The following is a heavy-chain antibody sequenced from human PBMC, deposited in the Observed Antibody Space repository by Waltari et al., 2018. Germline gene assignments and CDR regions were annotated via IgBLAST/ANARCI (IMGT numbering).Heavy chain of an antibody. Sequence: QVQLVQSGAEVKKPGSSVKVSCKASGGTFSSYTISWVRQAPGQGLEWMGRIIPILGIANDAQKVQGRVTITADKSTSTAYMERGSLRSEETAVYYCARVRYSYGFVYGYCDYWGQGTLVTVSS. CDR3: ARVRYSYGFVYGYCDY. CDR2: IIPILGIA. CDR1: GGTFSSYT. D-gene: IGHD5-18*01. J-gene: IGHJ4*02. V-gene: IGHV1-69*02.